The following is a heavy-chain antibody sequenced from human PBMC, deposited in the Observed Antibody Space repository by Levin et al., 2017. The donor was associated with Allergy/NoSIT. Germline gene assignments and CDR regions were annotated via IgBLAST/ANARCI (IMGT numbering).Heavy chain of an antibody. D-gene: IGHD2-2*01. CDR2: IYSGGST. CDR1: GFTVSSNY. CDR3: ARDSLYCSSTSCRTRGGMDV. Sequence: GGSLRLSCAASGFTVSSNYMSWVRQAPGKGLEWVSVIYSGGSTYYADSVKGRFTISRDNSKNTLYLQMNSLRAEDTAVYYCARDSLYCSSTSCRTRGGMDVWGQGTTVTVSS. J-gene: IGHJ6*02. V-gene: IGHV3-53*01.